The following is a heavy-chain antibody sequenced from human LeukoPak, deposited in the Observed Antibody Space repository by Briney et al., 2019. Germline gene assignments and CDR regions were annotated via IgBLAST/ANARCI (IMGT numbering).Heavy chain of an antibody. CDR1: GHTFTSYY. J-gene: IGHJ4*02. V-gene: IGHV1-46*01. D-gene: IGHD6-19*01. CDR2: INPSGGST. CDR3: ARAIAVAGADYDY. Sequence: ASVTVSCKASGHTFTSYYMHWVRQAPGQGLEWMGIINPSGGSTSYAQKFQGRVTMTRDTSTSTVYMELSSLRSEDTAVYYCARAIAVAGADYDYWGQGTLVTVSS.